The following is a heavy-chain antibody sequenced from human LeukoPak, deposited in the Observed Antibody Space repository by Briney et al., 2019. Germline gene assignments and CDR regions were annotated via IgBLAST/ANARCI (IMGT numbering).Heavy chain of an antibody. D-gene: IGHD3-10*01. V-gene: IGHV1-8*02. CDR1: GFTFTNYG. Sequence: ASVKVSCKASGFTFTNYGISWVRQATGQGLEWMGWMNPNSGNTGYAQKFQGRVTMTRNTSISTAYMELSSLRSEDTAVYYCARGDGSGSSNWFDPWGQGTLVTVSS. J-gene: IGHJ5*02. CDR2: MNPNSGNT. CDR3: ARGDGSGSSNWFDP.